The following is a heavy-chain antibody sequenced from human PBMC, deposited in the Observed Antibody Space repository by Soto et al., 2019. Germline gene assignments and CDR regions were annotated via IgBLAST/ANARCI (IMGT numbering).Heavy chain of an antibody. CDR2: ISAYNGNT. CDR3: ERVSHPSFYVYIGGSVGNWFAP. Sequence: ASVKVSCKASGYTFTSYGISWVRQAPGQGLEWMGWISAYNGNTNYAQKLQGRVTMTTDTSTSTAYMELRSLRSDDTAVYYCERVSHPSFYVYIGGSVGNWFAPGAQRTRVNV. D-gene: IGHD3-16*01. V-gene: IGHV1-18*01. CDR1: GYTFTSYG. J-gene: IGHJ5*02.